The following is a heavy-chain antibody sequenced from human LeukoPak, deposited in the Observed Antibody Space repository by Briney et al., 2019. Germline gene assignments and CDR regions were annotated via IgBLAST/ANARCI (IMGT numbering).Heavy chain of an antibody. J-gene: IGHJ4*02. V-gene: IGHV1-69*04. D-gene: IGHD5-12*01. CDR3: ARDVLVGSGYGPFDY. CDR2: IIPILGIA. CDR1: GYTFTSYD. Sequence: ASVKVSCKASGYTFTSYDINWVRQATGQGLEWMGRIIPILGIANYAQKFQGRVTITADKSTSTAYMELSSLRSEDTAVYYCARDVLVGSGYGPFDYWGQGTLVTVSS.